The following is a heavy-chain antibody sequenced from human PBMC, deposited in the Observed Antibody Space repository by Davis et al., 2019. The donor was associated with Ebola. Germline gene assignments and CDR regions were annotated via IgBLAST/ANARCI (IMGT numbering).Heavy chain of an antibody. CDR1: GGSISSYY. V-gene: IGHV4-59*01. J-gene: IGHJ6*02. CDR2: IYYSGST. D-gene: IGHD6-6*01. Sequence: MPSETLSLTCTVSGGSISSYYWSWIRQPPGKGLEWFGYIYYSGSTNYNPSLKSRVTISVDTSKNQFSLKLSSVTAADTAVYYCAGLAARSSYYYGMDVWGQGTTVSVSS. CDR3: AGLAARSSYYYGMDV.